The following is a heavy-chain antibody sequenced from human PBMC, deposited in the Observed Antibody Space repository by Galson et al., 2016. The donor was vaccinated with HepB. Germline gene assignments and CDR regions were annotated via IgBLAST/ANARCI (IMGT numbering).Heavy chain of an antibody. V-gene: IGHV4-34*01. CDR2: INVRGST. D-gene: IGHD2-15*01. Sequence: ETLSLTCAVYGGSLNNYYWHWIRQPPGKGLEWIGEINVRGSTTYNPSLKRRVSISIDTSKNQFSLKLTSVTAADSAVYYCARPVHCSATTCSGNFPYWGQGTPVTVAS. CDR3: ARPVHCSATTCSGNFPY. J-gene: IGHJ4*02. CDR1: GGSLNNYY.